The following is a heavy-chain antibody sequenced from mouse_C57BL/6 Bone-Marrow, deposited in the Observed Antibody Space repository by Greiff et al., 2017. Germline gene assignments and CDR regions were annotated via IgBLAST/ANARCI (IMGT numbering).Heavy chain of an antibody. D-gene: IGHD1-1*01. CDR1: GYAFSSSW. J-gene: IGHJ2*01. V-gene: IGHV1-82*01. CDR2: IYPGDGDT. CDR3: ARYPYYYGSSYLYFDY. Sequence: VQLQQSGPELVKPGASVKISCKASGYAFSSSWMNWVKQRPGKGLEWIGRIYPGDGDTNYNGKFKGKATLTADKSSSTAYMQLSSLTSEYSAVYFCARYPYYYGSSYLYFDYWGQGTTLTVSS.